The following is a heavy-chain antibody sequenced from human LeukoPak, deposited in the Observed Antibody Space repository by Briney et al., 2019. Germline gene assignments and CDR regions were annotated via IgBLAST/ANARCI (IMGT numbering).Heavy chain of an antibody. CDR1: GGSISSYY. Sequence: PSETLSLTCTVSGGSISSYYWSWIRRPPGKGLEWIGYIYYSGSTNYNPSLKSRVTISVDTSKNQFSLKLSSVTAADTAVYYCARSPPYYYDSSGYYYYYYYYMDVWGKGTTVTISS. D-gene: IGHD3-22*01. J-gene: IGHJ6*03. CDR3: ARSPPYYYDSSGYYYYYYYYMDV. V-gene: IGHV4-59*01. CDR2: IYYSGST.